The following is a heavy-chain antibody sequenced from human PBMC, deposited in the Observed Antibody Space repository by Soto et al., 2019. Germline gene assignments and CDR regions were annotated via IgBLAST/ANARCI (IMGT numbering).Heavy chain of an antibody. CDR3: AKTLQPVVLMVYAISFDWFDP. V-gene: IGHV3-23*01. CDR2: ISGSGGST. CDR1: GFTFSSYA. D-gene: IGHD2-8*01. Sequence: GGSLRLSCAASGFTFSSYAMSWVRQVPGKGLEWVSTISGSGGSTYYADSVKGRFTISRDNSKNTLYLQMNSLRAEDTAVYYCAKTLQPVVLMVYAISFDWFDPWGQGTLVTVSS. J-gene: IGHJ5*02.